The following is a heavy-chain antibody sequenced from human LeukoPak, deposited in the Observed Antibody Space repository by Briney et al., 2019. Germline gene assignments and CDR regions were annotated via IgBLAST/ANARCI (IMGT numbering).Heavy chain of an antibody. CDR1: GFTVSSNY. V-gene: IGHV3-53*01. CDR3: ARAMVREKGFDD. CDR2: IYRGGST. D-gene: IGHD3-10*01. J-gene: IGHJ4*02. Sequence: PGGSVRLSCAASGFTVSSNYMSWVRQAPGKGLAWVSVIYRGGSTYYADSVKGRFTISRDNSKNTLHLQMNGLRAEDTAVYYCARAMVREKGFDDWGQGTLVTVSS.